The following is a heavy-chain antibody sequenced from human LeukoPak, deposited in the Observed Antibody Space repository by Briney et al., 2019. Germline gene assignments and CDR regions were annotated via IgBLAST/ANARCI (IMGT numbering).Heavy chain of an antibody. D-gene: IGHD3-16*01. J-gene: IGHJ4*02. V-gene: IGHV3-21*05. Sequence: GGSLRLSCAASGFTFSSYAMSWVRQAPGKGLEWVAHISSSSAYIYYADSAKGRFTISRDNAKNSLYLQMNSLRAEDTAVYYCARDGLWGSSEYWGQGTLLTVSS. CDR2: ISSSSAYI. CDR1: GFTFSSYA. CDR3: ARDGLWGSSEY.